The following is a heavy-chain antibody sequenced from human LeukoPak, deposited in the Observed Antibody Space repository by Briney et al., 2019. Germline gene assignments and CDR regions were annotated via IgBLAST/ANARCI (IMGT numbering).Heavy chain of an antibody. D-gene: IGHD6-13*01. CDR2: IDYSGSP. Sequence: PSETLSLTCAVYGGSFSGYYWSWIRQPPGKGLEWIGSIDYSGSPYYNPSLKSRVTISVDTSKNQFSLKLSSVTAADTAVYYCARGYSSSWPYDAFDIWGQGTMVTVSS. J-gene: IGHJ3*02. V-gene: IGHV4-34*01. CDR3: ARGYSSSWPYDAFDI. CDR1: GGSFSGYY.